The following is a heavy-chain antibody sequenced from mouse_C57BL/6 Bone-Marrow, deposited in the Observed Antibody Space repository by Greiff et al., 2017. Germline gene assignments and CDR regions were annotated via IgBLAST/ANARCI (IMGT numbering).Heavy chain of an antibody. D-gene: IGHD2-1*01. CDR3: AKGIYGNPFAY. J-gene: IGHJ3*01. CDR2: ISSGGSYT. V-gene: IGHV5-6*01. Sequence: EVMLVESGGDLVKPGGSLKLSCAASGFTFSSYGMSWVRQTPDKRLEWVATISSGGSYTYSPDSVKGRFTISRDNAKNTLYLQMSSLKSEDTAMYYCAKGIYGNPFAYWGQGTLVTVSA. CDR1: GFTFSSYG.